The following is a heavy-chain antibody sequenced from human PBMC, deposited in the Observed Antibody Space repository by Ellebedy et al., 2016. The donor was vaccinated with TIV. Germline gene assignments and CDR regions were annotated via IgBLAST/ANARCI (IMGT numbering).Heavy chain of an antibody. CDR1: GLTFSDHY. V-gene: IGHV3-72*01. CDR2: IGNKPNTFTT. J-gene: IGHJ4*02. Sequence: GESLKISCVASGLTFSDHYMDWVRQAPGKGLEWLGRIGNKPNTFTTQYAASVKGGFTISRDDSKNSLYLQMNTLKTEDTAIYYCARIGYSAAEFDFWGQGTLVTVSS. D-gene: IGHD1-26*01. CDR3: ARIGYSAAEFDF.